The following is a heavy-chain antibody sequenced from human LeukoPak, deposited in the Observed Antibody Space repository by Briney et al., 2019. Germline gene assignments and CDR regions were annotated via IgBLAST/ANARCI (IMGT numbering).Heavy chain of an antibody. J-gene: IGHJ4*02. Sequence: PGGSLRLSCAASGFTFSNYAMSWVRQAPGKGLEWVSAITGSGGGTYYADSVKGRFTISRDNSKNTLYLQMNSLRAEDTGVYYCAKWGDYDVLTGYYDPDYWGQGTLVTVSS. CDR3: AKWGDYDVLTGYYDPDY. D-gene: IGHD3-9*01. CDR2: ITGSGGGT. V-gene: IGHV3-23*01. CDR1: GFTFSNYA.